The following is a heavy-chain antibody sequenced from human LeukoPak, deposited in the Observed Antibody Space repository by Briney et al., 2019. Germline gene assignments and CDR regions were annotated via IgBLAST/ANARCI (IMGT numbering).Heavy chain of an antibody. CDR2: IYHSGST. Sequence: ASETLSLTCTVSGYSISSGYYWGWIRQPPGKGLEWIGSIYHSGSTYYNPSLKSRVTISVDTSKNQFSLKLSSVTAADTAVYYCARYSGYDYGYWGQGTLVTVSS. CDR1: GYSISSGYY. J-gene: IGHJ4*02. V-gene: IGHV4-38-2*02. CDR3: ARYSGYDYGY. D-gene: IGHD5-12*01.